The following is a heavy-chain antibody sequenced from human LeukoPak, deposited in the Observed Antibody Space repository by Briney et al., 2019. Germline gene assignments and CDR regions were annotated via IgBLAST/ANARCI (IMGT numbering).Heavy chain of an antibody. J-gene: IGHJ3*02. CDR1: GYIFTGYY. V-gene: IGHV1-2*02. CDR3: ARELAAADPNAFDI. D-gene: IGHD6-13*01. Sequence: ASVKVSCKASGYIFTGYYIHWVRQAPGQGLEWMGWINPNSGDTKYAQKFQGRVTMTRDTSISTAYMELTRLRSDDTAVYYCARELAAADPNAFDIWGQGTMVTVSS. CDR2: INPNSGDT.